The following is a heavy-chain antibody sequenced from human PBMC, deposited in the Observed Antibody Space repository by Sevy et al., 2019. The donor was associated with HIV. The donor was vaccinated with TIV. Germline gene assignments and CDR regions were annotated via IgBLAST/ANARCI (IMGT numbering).Heavy chain of an antibody. CDR2: ISSSGSTI. D-gene: IGHD6-19*01. J-gene: IGHJ3*02. CDR3: ARALGSGWYGDAFDI. CDR1: GFTFSDYY. V-gene: IGHV3-11*01. Sequence: GGSLRLTCAASGFTFSDYYMSWIRQAPGKGLEWVSYISSSGSTIYYADSVKGRFTISRDNAKNSLYLQMNSLRAEDTAVYYCARALGSGWYGDAFDIWDQGTMVTVSS.